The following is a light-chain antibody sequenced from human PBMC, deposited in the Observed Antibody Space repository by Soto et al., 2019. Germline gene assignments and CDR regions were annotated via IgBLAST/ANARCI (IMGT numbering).Light chain of an antibody. CDR3: MQALQTPLT. Sequence: DLVMTQSPLSLPVTPGEPASISCRSSQSLLDSNGNSSFDWYLQKPGQSPQLLIYLGSNRASGVPDRFSGSGSGTDFTLKISRVEAEDVGVYYCMQALQTPLTFGQGTRLEIK. CDR1: QSLLDSNGNSS. V-gene: IGKV2-28*01. J-gene: IGKJ5*01. CDR2: LGS.